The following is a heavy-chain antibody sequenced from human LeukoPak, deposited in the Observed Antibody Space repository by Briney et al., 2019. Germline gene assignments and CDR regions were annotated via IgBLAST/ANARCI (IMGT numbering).Heavy chain of an antibody. CDR3: ARANTAMSA. Sequence: PSETLSLTCTVSGGSISSGTYYWGWIRQHPGEGLDWIGSISYSGSTHYNPSLKSRVTISLDTSKNQFSLKLSYVTAADTAVYYCARANTAMSAWGQGTLVTVSS. CDR2: ISYSGST. D-gene: IGHD5-18*01. J-gene: IGHJ5*02. V-gene: IGHV4-39*07. CDR1: GGSISSGTYY.